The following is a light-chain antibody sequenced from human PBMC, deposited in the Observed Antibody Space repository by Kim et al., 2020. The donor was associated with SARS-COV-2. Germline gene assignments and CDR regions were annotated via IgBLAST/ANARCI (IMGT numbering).Light chain of an antibody. Sequence: ASVGDRVTITCLASQSICSYLNWYQQKPGKAPKLLIYAASSLQSGVPSRFSGSGSGTDFTLTISSLQPEDFATYYCQQSYSTPLTFGGGTKVEIK. CDR1: QSICSY. CDR3: QQSYSTPLT. CDR2: AAS. J-gene: IGKJ4*01. V-gene: IGKV1-39*01.